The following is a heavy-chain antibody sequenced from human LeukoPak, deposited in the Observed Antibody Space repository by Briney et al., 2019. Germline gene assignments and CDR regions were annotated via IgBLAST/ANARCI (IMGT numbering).Heavy chain of an antibody. J-gene: IGHJ4*02. D-gene: IGHD3-22*01. CDR1: GFTFSSYA. V-gene: IGHV3-74*01. Sequence: GGSLRLSCAASGFTFSSYAMSRVRQAPGKGLVWVSRINSDGSSTSYADSVKGRFTISRDNSKNTLYLQMNSLRAEDTAMYYCAREGSYDSSTMWYFDSWGQGTLVTVSS. CDR2: INSDGSST. CDR3: AREGSYDSSTMWYFDS.